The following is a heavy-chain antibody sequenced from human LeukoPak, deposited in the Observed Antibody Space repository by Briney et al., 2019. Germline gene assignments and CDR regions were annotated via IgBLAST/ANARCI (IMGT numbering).Heavy chain of an antibody. D-gene: IGHD2-15*01. CDR3: AKGARCSGGSCYYFDY. Sequence: ARSLTLSCAASGFTFDDYAMHRLRQAPGKGLEWVSGISWNSGSIGYADSVKGRFTISRDNAKTSLYLQMNSLRAEDTALYYCAKGARCSGGSCYYFDYWGQGTLVTVSS. J-gene: IGHJ4*02. CDR1: GFTFDDYA. CDR2: ISWNSGSI. V-gene: IGHV3-9*01.